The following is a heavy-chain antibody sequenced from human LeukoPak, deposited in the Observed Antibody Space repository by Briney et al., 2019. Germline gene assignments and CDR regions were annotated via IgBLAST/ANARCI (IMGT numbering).Heavy chain of an antibody. CDR1: GFTFSSYG. J-gene: IGHJ4*02. D-gene: IGHD4-23*01. CDR3: ARDYGGKMFFDY. CDR2: ISYDGSNK. Sequence: PGRSLRLSCAASGFTFSSYGMPWVRQAPGKGLEWVAVISYDGSNKYYADSVKGRFTISRDNSKNTLYLQMNSLRAEDTAVYYCARDYGGKMFFDYWGQGTLVTVSS. V-gene: IGHV3-30*03.